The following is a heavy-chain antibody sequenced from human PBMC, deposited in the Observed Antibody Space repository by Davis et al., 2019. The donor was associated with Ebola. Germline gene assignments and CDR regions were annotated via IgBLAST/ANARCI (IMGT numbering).Heavy chain of an antibody. D-gene: IGHD6-13*01. V-gene: IGHV3-74*01. CDR1: GFRFSSYW. CDR3: TAAGGNYFAS. CDR2: INTDGTTT. Sequence: HTGGSLRLSCAASGFRFSSYWMYWVRQVPGKGLAWVSLINTDGTTTNYADSVKGRFTISRDNAKTTLYLQLDSLRAEDTAMYYCTAAGGNYFASWGQGTLVTVSS. J-gene: IGHJ4*02.